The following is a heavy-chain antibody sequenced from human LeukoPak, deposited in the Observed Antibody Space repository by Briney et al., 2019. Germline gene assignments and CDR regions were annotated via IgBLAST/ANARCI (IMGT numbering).Heavy chain of an antibody. CDR1: GGSISSGGYY. D-gene: IGHD2-2*02. J-gene: IGHJ3*02. CDR3: AREGPQYRDAFDT. CDR2: IYYSGST. V-gene: IGHV4-31*03. Sequence: SETLSLTCTVSGGSISSGGYYWSWIRQHPGTGLEWIGYIYYSGSTYYNPSLKSRVTISVDTSKNQFSLKLSSVTAADTAVYYCAREGPQYRDAFDTWGQGTMVTVSS.